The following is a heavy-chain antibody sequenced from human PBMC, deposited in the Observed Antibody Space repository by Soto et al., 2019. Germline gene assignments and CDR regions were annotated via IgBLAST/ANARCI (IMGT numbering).Heavy chain of an antibody. J-gene: IGHJ6*03. CDR1: GFTFSSYA. CDR2: ISGSGGNT. CDR3: AKDEDYYYYYMDV. Sequence: EVLLLESGGGLVQPGGSLRLSCAASGFTFSSYAMSWVRQAPGKGLEWVSAISGSGGNTYYADSVKGRFTISRDNSKNTLYLQMNSLRAEDTAVYYCAKDEDYYYYYMDVWGKGTTVTVSS. V-gene: IGHV3-23*01.